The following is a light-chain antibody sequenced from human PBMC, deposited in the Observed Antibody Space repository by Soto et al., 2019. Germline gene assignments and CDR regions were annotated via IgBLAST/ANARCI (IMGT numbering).Light chain of an antibody. CDR1: NSDVGGYNY. V-gene: IGLV2-8*01. Sequence: QSVLTQPPSASGSPGQSVTISCTGTNSDVGGYNYVAWYQQHPGKAPKLMIYEVTERPSGVPDRFSGSKSGNTASLTVSGLQAEDVADYYCSSYVGSNNLLFGGGTQLTVL. J-gene: IGLJ2*01. CDR2: EVT. CDR3: SSYVGSNNLL.